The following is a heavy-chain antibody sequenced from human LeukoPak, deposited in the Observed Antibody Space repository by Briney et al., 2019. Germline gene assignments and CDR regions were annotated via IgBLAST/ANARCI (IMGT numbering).Heavy chain of an antibody. J-gene: IGHJ5*02. CDR1: GGSFSGYY. D-gene: IGHD3-22*01. CDR3: ARGPGYLRWFDP. CDR2: IDHSGST. Sequence: SETLSLTCAVYGGSFSGYYWNWIRQTPGKGLEWIGEIDHSGSTNCNPSLKSRVTISVDTSKNQFSLKLSSVTAADTAVYYCARGPGYLRWFDPWGQGTLVTVSS. V-gene: IGHV4-34*01.